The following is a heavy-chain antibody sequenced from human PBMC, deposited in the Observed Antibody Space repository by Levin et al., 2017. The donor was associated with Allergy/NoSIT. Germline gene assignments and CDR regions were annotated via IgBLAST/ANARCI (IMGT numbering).Heavy chain of an antibody. CDR2: IYSGGST. Sequence: ETLSLTCAASGFTVSSNYMSWVRQAPGKGLEWVSVIYSGGSTYYADSVKGRFTISRDNSKNTLYLQMNSLRAEDTAVYYCARYGRSGSHLDYWGQGTLVTVSS. D-gene: IGHD3-3*01. J-gene: IGHJ4*02. V-gene: IGHV3-53*01. CDR3: ARYGRSGSHLDY. CDR1: GFTVSSNY.